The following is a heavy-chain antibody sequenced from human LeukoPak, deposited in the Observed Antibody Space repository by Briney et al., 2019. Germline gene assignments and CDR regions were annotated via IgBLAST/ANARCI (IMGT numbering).Heavy chain of an antibody. D-gene: IGHD2-15*01. J-gene: IGHJ6*03. CDR1: GGSFSGYY. CDR3: ARGVVSYYYYYMDV. V-gene: IGHV4-34*01. Sequence: SETLSLTCAVYGGSFSGYYWSWIRQPPGKGLEWIGEINHSGSTNYNPSLKSRVTISVDTSKTQFSLKLSSVTAADTAVYYCARGVVSYYYYYMDVWGKGTTVTVSS. CDR2: INHSGST.